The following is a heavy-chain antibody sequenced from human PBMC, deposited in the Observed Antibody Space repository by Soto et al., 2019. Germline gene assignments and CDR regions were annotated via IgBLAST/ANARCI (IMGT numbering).Heavy chain of an antibody. Sequence: QVQVVQSGAEGKKPGASVKVSCKASGYTFTSYGINWLRQAPGQGLEWMGWISGYNGNTNYAQKFQGRVTMTTDTSTSTAFMDLRTLTSDDTAVYYCARGQWLAEIDYWGQGTLVTVSS. V-gene: IGHV1-18*01. CDR3: ARGQWLAEIDY. J-gene: IGHJ4*02. CDR1: GYTFTSYG. CDR2: ISGYNGNT. D-gene: IGHD6-19*01.